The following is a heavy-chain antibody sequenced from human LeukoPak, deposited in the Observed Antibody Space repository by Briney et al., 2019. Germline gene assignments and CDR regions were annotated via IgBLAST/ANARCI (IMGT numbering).Heavy chain of an antibody. CDR2: IYYSGST. D-gene: IGHD6-13*01. J-gene: IGHJ4*02. CDR3: ARGQGDPYSSSWSKLAFDY. CDR1: GGSISSSSYY. V-gene: IGHV4-39*01. Sequence: SETLSLTCTVSGGSISSSSYYWGWIRQPPGKGLEWIGSIYYSGSTYYNPSLKSRVTISVDTSKNQFSLKLSSVTTADTAVYYCARGQGDPYSSSWSKLAFDYWGQGTLVTVSS.